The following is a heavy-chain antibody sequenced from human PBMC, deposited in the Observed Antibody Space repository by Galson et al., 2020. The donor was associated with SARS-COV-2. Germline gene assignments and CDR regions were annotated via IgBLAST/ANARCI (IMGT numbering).Heavy chain of an antibody. Sequence: ASETLSLTCTVSGGSISSGGYYWSWIRQHPGKGLEWIGYIYYSGSTYYNPSLKSRVTISVDTSKNQFSLKLSSVTAADTAVYYCARDYWIRRIAAADGPFTRNYYYYYGMDVWGQGTTVTVSS. V-gene: IGHV4-31*03. CDR3: ARDYWIRRIAAADGPFTRNYYYYYGMDV. D-gene: IGHD6-13*01. CDR1: GGSISSGGYY. CDR2: IYYSGST. J-gene: IGHJ6*02.